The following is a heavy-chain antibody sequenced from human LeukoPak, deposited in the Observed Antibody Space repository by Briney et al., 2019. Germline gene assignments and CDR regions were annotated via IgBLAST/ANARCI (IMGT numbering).Heavy chain of an antibody. Sequence: ASVKVSCKASGGTFSSYAISWVRQAPGQGLEWMGGIIPIFGTANYAQKFQGRVTITADESTSTAYMELSRLRSDDTAVYYCARGRSSNWYPPFDYWGQGTLVTVSS. CDR2: IIPIFGTA. D-gene: IGHD6-13*01. V-gene: IGHV1-69*13. CDR1: GGTFSSYA. J-gene: IGHJ4*02. CDR3: ARGRSSNWYPPFDY.